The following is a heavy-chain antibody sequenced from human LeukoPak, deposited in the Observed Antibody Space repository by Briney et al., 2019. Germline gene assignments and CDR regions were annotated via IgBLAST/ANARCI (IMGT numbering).Heavy chain of an antibody. CDR3: PRPSTQRIGWRMEGFYFAY. CDR2: IYFSGST. J-gene: IGHJ4*02. Sequence: SETLSLTCTVSGGSLSSSGYYWSWIRQPPGKGLEWIGSIYFSGSTYYNPSLKSRATISVDTSKNQFSLKLSSVTAAETAVYYCPRPSTQRIGWRMEGFYFAYWGQGNLVTVSS. CDR1: GGSLSSSGYY. V-gene: IGHV4-39*01. D-gene: IGHD5/OR15-5a*01.